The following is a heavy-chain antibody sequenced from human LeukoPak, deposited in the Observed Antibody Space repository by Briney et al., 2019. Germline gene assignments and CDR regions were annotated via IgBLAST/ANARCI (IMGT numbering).Heavy chain of an antibody. J-gene: IGHJ3*02. D-gene: IGHD2-15*01. V-gene: IGHV4-30-4*01. CDR3: ARDCSGGSCYGAFDI. CDR1: GASTRSGDYY. Sequence: SQTLSLTCTVSGASTRSGDYYWSWIRQPPGKGLEWIGYIYDSGSTYYNPSLKSRITISVDTSENRFSLKLSSVTATDTAVYYCARDCSGGSCYGAFDIWGQGTMVTVSS. CDR2: IYDSGST.